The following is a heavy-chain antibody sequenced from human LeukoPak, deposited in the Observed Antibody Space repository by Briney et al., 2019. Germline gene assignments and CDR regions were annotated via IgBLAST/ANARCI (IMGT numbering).Heavy chain of an antibody. CDR2: FYQSGNT. CDR3: ARQLYYYDSSGYLFHYYFYMDV. CDR1: SGSFNNTNYY. Sequence: PSETLSLTCTVSSGSFNNTNYYWGWIRQPPGKRQEWIGSFYQSGNTFYNPSLMSRVTLSVDTSKNQFSLKLSSVTAADTAVYYCARQLYYYDSSGYLFHYYFYMDVWGKGTTVTVSS. D-gene: IGHD3-22*01. J-gene: IGHJ6*03. V-gene: IGHV4-39*01.